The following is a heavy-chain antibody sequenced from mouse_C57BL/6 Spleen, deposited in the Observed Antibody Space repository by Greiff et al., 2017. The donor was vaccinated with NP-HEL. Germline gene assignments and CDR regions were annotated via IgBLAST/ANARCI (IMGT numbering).Heavy chain of an antibody. D-gene: IGHD1-1*01. CDR3: ARGNYYGSSYYFDY. CDR1: GYTFTSYW. V-gene: IGHV1-61*01. CDR2: IYPSDSET. Sequence: QVQLQQPGAELVRPGSSVKLSCKASGYTFTSYWMDWVKQRPGQGLEWIGNIYPSDSETHYNQKFKDKATLTVDKSSSTAYMQRSSLTSEDSAVYYCARGNYYGSSYYFDYWGQGTTLTVSS. J-gene: IGHJ2*01.